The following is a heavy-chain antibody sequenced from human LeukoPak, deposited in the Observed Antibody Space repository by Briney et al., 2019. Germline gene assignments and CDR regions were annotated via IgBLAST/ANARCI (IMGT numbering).Heavy chain of an antibody. CDR3: ARGLGTVISRYMDV. CDR1: GYTFTSYD. CDR2: MNPNSGNT. Sequence: ASVKVSCKASGYTFTSYDINWVRQATGQGLEWMGWMNPNSGNTGYAQKFQGRVTITRNTSIGTAYMELSSLRSEDTAVYYCARGLGTVISRYMDVWGKGTTVTVSS. J-gene: IGHJ6*03. V-gene: IGHV1-8*03. D-gene: IGHD4-17*01.